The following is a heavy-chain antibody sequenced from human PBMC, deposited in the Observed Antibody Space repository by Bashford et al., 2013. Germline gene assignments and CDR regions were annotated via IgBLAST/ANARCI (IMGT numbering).Heavy chain of an antibody. J-gene: IGHJ4*02. CDR1: GFSLTSTGMA. D-gene: IGHD1-7*01. Sequence: SGPTLVKPTQTLTLTCSFSGFSLTSTGMAVGWVRQSPGKALEFLALIYWDDTRRYSPSLKSRMSIIRDTSKNEVVFSMTDMDPLDTGTYFCVHAGPVVVITGTKFDSVGPGALVTVSS. CDR2: IYWDDTR. CDR3: VHAGPVVVITGTKFDS. V-gene: IGHV2-5*02.